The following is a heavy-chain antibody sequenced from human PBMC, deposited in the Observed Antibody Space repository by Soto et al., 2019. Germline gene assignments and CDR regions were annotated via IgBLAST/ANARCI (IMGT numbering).Heavy chain of an antibody. J-gene: IGHJ4*02. CDR3: ARVPKASTEVMPDDY. D-gene: IGHD4-17*01. V-gene: IGHV3-53*01. CDR2: IYTDDST. CDR1: GFTVSSNY. Sequence: GGSLRLSCAASGFTVSSNYMSWVRQAPGKGLEWLSVIYTDDSTYYADSVKGRFTISRDNSKNTLYLQMNSLRAEDTAVYYCARVPKASTEVMPDDYCGQGTVVTVSS.